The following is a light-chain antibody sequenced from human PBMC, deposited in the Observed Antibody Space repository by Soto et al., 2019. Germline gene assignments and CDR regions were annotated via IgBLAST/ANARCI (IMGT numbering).Light chain of an antibody. V-gene: IGKV3-15*01. CDR1: ESLFGY. Sequence: EIVMTQSPATLSVSPEERVTLSCRASESLFGYLAWYQHKPRQAPRLLIYGVPTKATGVPARFSGSGSATEFTLSSTSLQSDDYAVQYCERYNDWPFSFGLGTNLQI. CDR3: ERYNDWPFS. CDR2: GVP. J-gene: IGKJ2*01.